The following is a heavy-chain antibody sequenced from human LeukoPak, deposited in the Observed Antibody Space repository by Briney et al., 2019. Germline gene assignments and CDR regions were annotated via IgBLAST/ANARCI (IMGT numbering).Heavy chain of an antibody. V-gene: IGHV1-2*02. J-gene: IGHJ4*02. CDR3: ASNMYGGLVGIAFDY. Sequence: GASVKVSCKASGYTFTNYNMHWVRQAPGQGLEWMGWINPNSGDTNYAQEFQGRVTMTRDTSISTAYMELSRLRSDDTAVYYCASNMYGGLVGIAFDYWGQGTLVIVSS. D-gene: IGHD1-26*01. CDR1: GYTFTNYN. CDR2: INPNSGDT.